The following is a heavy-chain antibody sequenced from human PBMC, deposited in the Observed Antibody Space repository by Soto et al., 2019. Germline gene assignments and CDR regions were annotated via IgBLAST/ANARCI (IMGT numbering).Heavy chain of an antibody. Sequence: QVQLVQSGAEVKKPGASVKVSCKASGYTFTSYDINWVRQATGQGLGWMGWMNPNSANTGYAQKFQPRVTLTRYTSITTAYMELSSLRSEDAAVYYCAREAVRGMDVWGQGTTVTVSS. V-gene: IGHV1-8*01. CDR1: GYTFTSYD. J-gene: IGHJ6*02. CDR3: AREAVRGMDV. CDR2: MNPNSANT.